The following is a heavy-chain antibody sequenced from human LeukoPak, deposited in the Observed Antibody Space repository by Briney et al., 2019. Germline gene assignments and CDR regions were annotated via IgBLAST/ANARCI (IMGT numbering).Heavy chain of an antibody. V-gene: IGHV3-21*01. CDR2: ISSSSSYI. Sequence: GGSLRLSCEASGFTFSRFAMTWVRQAPGKGLEWVSSISSSSSYIYYADSVKGRFTISRDNAKNSLYLQMNSLRAEDTAVYYCARATVGATRGVLNAFDIWGQGTMVTVSS. J-gene: IGHJ3*02. CDR1: GFTFSRFA. D-gene: IGHD1-26*01. CDR3: ARATVGATRGVLNAFDI.